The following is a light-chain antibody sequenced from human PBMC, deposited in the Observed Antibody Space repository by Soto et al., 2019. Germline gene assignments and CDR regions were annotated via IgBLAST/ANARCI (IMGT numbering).Light chain of an antibody. CDR2: DVS. V-gene: IGLV2-14*03. CDR3: SSYTSSSTLV. J-gene: IGLJ2*01. CDR1: SSDVGGYNF. Sequence: QSALTQPASVSGSPGQSITISCTGTSSDVGGYNFVSWYQQRPGKAPKLMIYDVSNRPSGVSDRFSGSKSGNTASLTISGLRTEDEAEYYCSSYTSSSTLVFGGGTKLTVL.